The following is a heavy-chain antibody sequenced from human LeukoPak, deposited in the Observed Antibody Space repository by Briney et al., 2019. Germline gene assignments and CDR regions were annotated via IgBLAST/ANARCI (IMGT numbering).Heavy chain of an antibody. CDR3: ARSARGVIFDV. CDR2: VSYDGTET. Sequence: GRSLRLSCAASGFIFSRYGMHWVRQAPGKGLEWVAVVSYDGTETKYADSVKGRLNLSRDNSKNTVYLQMNSLTFEDTAVYYCARSARGVIFDVWGKGTTVIVSS. D-gene: IGHD3-10*01. J-gene: IGHJ6*04. CDR1: GFIFSRYG. V-gene: IGHV3-30*03.